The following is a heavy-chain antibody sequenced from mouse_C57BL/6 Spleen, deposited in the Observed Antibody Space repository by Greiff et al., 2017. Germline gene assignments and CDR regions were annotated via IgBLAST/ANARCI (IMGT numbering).Heavy chain of an antibody. CDR1: GFNIKDDY. CDR2: IDPENGDT. V-gene: IGHV14-4*01. CDR3: THYYYGSDYFDY. Sequence: VQLQQSGAELVRPGASVKLSCTASGFNIKDDYMHWVKQRPDQGLEWIGWIDPENGDTEYASKFRGKATITADTSSNTAYLQLSSLTSEDTAVYYCTHYYYGSDYFDYWGQGTTLTVSS. D-gene: IGHD1-1*01. J-gene: IGHJ2*01.